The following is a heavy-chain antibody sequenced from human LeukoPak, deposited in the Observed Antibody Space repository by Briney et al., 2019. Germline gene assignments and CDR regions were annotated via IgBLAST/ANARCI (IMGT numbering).Heavy chain of an antibody. J-gene: IGHJ4*02. CDR2: INPNSGDT. V-gene: IGHV1-2*02. D-gene: IGHD6-19*01. CDR1: GYIFTGYY. Sequence: ASVKVSCKASGYIFTGYYMHWVRQAPGQGLEWMGWINPNSGDTNYAQKFQGRVTMTRDTSISTAYMELSRLRSDDTAVYYCARGRLVLGKYYFDYWGQGTLVTVSS. CDR3: ARGRLVLGKYYFDY.